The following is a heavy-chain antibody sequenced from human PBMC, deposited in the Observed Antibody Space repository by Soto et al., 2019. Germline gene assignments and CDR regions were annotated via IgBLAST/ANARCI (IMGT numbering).Heavy chain of an antibody. V-gene: IGHV3-30-3*01. J-gene: IGHJ3*02. CDR1: GFTFSRYA. CDR3: ARYMFGLVVIAPGAFDI. Sequence: GGSLRLSCAASGFTFSRYAMHWVRQAPGKGLEWVAVISYDGSNKYYADSVKGRFTISRENSKNTLYLQMNSLRAEDTAVYYCARYMFGLVVIAPGAFDIWGQGTMVTVSS. D-gene: IGHD3-22*01. CDR2: ISYDGSNK.